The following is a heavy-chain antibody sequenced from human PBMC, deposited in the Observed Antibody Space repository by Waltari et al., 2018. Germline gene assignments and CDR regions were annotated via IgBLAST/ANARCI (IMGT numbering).Heavy chain of an antibody. CDR3: AKDLRAYFDY. CDR1: GFTFSSYG. CDR2: ILYDGSNK. V-gene: IGHV3-30*02. J-gene: IGHJ4*02. D-gene: IGHD3-3*01. Sequence: QVQLVESGGGVVQPGGSLRLSCAASGFTFSSYGMHWVRQAPGKGLEWVAFILYDGSNKYYADAVKGRFTISRDKSKNTLYLQMNSLRAEDTAVYYCAKDLRAYFDYWGQGTLVTVSS.